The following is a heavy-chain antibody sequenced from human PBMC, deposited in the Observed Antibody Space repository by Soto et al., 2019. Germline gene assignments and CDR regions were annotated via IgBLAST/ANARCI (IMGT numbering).Heavy chain of an antibody. D-gene: IGHD3-10*01. J-gene: IGHJ6*02. Sequence: SETLSLTCTVSGGSISSSSYYWGWIRQPPGKGLEWIGSIFYSGSTYYNPSLKSRVTISVDTSKNQFSLKLSSVTAADTAVYYCARPGRFAEFIMDVWGQGTSVTVSS. CDR3: ARPGRFAEFIMDV. CDR1: GGSISSSSYY. CDR2: IFYSGST. V-gene: IGHV4-39*01.